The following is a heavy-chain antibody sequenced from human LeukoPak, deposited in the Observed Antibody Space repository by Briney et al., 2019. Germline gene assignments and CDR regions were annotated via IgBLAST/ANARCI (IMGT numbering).Heavy chain of an antibody. D-gene: IGHD2-2*01. CDR3: ARRKWFVPAAPDY. Sequence: ASVKVSCKASGYTFTGYYMHWVRQAPGQGLEWMGWINPNSGGTNYAQKFQGRVTMTRDTSISTAYMELSRLRSDDTAVYYCARRKWFVPAAPDYWGQGTLVTVSS. CDR1: GYTFTGYY. CDR2: INPNSGGT. V-gene: IGHV1-2*02. J-gene: IGHJ4*02.